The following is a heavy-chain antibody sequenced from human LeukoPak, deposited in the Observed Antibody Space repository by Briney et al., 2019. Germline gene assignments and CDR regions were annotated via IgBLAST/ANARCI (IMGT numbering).Heavy chain of an antibody. Sequence: GGSLRLSCAASGFTFSSYSMNWVRQAPGKGLEWVSYISSSGSTIYYADSVKGRFTISRDNAKNSLYLQMNSLRAEDTAVYYCARDLYGGNSGFDYWGQGTLVTVSS. CDR1: GFTFSSYS. V-gene: IGHV3-48*04. CDR3: ARDLYGGNSGFDY. CDR2: ISSSGSTI. J-gene: IGHJ4*02. D-gene: IGHD4-23*01.